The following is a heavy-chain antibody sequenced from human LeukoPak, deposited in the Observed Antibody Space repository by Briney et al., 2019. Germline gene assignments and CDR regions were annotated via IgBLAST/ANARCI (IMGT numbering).Heavy chain of an antibody. J-gene: IGHJ4*02. Sequence: ASVKVSCKASGYTFTSYGISWVRQAPGQGLEWMGWISAYNGNTNYAQKLQGGVTMTTDTSTSTAYMELRSLKSDDTAVYYCARDGGPRLSGWYYFDYWGQGTLVTVSS. D-gene: IGHD6-19*01. V-gene: IGHV1-18*01. CDR3: ARDGGPRLSGWYYFDY. CDR2: ISAYNGNT. CDR1: GYTFTSYG.